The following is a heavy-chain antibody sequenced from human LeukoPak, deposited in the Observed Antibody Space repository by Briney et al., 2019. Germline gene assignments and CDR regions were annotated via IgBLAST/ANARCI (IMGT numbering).Heavy chain of an antibody. D-gene: IGHD3-10*01. V-gene: IGHV3-23*01. J-gene: IGHJ3*02. CDR1: GFTFSSYA. Sequence: GGSLRLSCAASGFTFSSYAMSWVRQAPGKGLEWVSAISGSGGSTYYADSVKGRFTISRDNSKNTLYLQMNSLRAEDTAVYYWGRGGGLLPKTHDVLDIGAKGKG. CDR3: GRGGGLLPKTHDVLD. CDR2: ISGSGGST.